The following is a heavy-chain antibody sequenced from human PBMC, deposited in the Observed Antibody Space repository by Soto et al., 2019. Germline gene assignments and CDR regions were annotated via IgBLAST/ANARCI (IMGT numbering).Heavy chain of an antibody. J-gene: IGHJ4*02. Sequence: QVQLQESGTGLVKPSGTLSLTCAVSGDSISSHDWWSWVRQPPNKGLEWIAEIHHSGRTNYNPSLMIRATSSVDNSKNQFSLKLISATAADTAVYYCVRNGYYSLDYWGQGTLVSVSS. D-gene: IGHD3-3*01. CDR2: IHHSGRT. V-gene: IGHV4-4*02. CDR1: GDSISSHDW. CDR3: VRNGYYSLDY.